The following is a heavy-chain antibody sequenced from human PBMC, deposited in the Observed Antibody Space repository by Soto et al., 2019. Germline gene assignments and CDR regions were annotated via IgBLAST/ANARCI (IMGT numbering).Heavy chain of an antibody. CDR3: AKETIAAAGFVTWFDP. V-gene: IGHV3-23*01. D-gene: IGHD6-13*01. CDR2: ISGSGGST. J-gene: IGHJ5*02. Sequence: LRLSCAASGFTFSSYAMSWVRQAPGKGLEWVSAISGSGGSTYYADSVKGRFTISRDNSKNTLYLQMNSLRAEDTAVYYCAKETIAAAGFVTWFDPWGQGTLVTVSS. CDR1: GFTFSSYA.